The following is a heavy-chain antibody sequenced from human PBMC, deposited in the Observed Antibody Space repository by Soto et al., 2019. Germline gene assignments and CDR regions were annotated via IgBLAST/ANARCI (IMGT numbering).Heavy chain of an antibody. J-gene: IGHJ2*01. Sequence: QVQLVQSGAEVKKPGASVKVSCKASGYTFTNYGISWARQAPGQGLEWMGWISANNGKTNYAQNVQGRVTMTTDTSTTTAYMELRSLRSDDTAIYYCARDPDYYGSGSHFDLWGRGTLVTVSS. CDR2: ISANNGKT. D-gene: IGHD3-10*01. V-gene: IGHV1-18*01. CDR3: ARDPDYYGSGSHFDL. CDR1: GYTFTNYG.